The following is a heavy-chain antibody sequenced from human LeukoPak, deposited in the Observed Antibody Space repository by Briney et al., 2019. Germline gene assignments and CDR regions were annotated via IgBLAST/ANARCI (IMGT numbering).Heavy chain of an antibody. Sequence: SETLSLTCTVAGASISSYCWGWVRQPPGKGLGWLGYIDYSGSTNYNPSHKSRVTISVDKSQNPFSLKMSSLTAADTAVYYCASRLGSGSADDYYYMDVWGKGTTVTISS. J-gene: IGHJ6*03. D-gene: IGHD3-22*01. CDR1: GASISSYC. CDR3: ASRLGSGSADDYYYMDV. CDR2: IDYSGST. V-gene: IGHV4-59*01.